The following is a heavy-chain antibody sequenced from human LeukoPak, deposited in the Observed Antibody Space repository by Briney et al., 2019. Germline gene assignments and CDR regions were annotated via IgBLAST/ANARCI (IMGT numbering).Heavy chain of an antibody. CDR1: GYTFTSYG. CDR3: ARGPSTTVWNYYYYGMDV. J-gene: IGHJ6*02. D-gene: IGHD4-17*01. CDR2: ISAYSGDT. Sequence: ASVKVSCKASGYTFTSYGISWVRQAPGQGLEWMGWISAYSGDTNYAQKFQGRATMTTDTSTSTAYMELRSLSSDDTAVYYCARGPSTTVWNYYYYGMDVWGQGTTVTVSS. V-gene: IGHV1-18*01.